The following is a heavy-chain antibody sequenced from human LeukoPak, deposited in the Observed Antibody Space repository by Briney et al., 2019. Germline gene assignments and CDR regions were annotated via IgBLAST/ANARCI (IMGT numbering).Heavy chain of an antibody. CDR2: ISGSSSTI. CDR1: GFTFSSYS. V-gene: IGHV3-48*01. CDR3: ARGSTYYDSSGQVPFDY. J-gene: IGHJ4*02. Sequence: PGGSLRLSCAASGFTFSSYSMNWVRQAPGEGLEWGLYISGSSSTIYYADSVKGRFTISRDNGKNTLYLQMNSLRAEDTAVYYCARGSTYYDSSGQVPFDYWGQGTLVTVSS. D-gene: IGHD3-22*01.